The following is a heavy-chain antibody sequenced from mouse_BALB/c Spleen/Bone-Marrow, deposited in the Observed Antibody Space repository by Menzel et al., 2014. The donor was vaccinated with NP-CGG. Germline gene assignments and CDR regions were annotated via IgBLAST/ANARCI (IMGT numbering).Heavy chain of an antibody. Sequence: VQLQQSGAELMKLGASVKISCKATGYTFSSYWLEWVKQRPGHGLEWIGEVLPGSGSTNYNEKFKGKAPFTADTSSNTAYIQRGGLTSGGCAVDDWAGGGGRGGYWYFDVWGAGTTVTVSS. V-gene: IGHV1-9*01. J-gene: IGHJ1*01. CDR3: AGGGGRGGYWYFDV. CDR2: VLPGSGST. CDR1: GYTFSSYW. D-gene: IGHD3-3*01.